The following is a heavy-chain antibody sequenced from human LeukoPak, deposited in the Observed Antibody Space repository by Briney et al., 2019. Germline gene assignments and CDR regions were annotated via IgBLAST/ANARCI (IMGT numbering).Heavy chain of an antibody. V-gene: IGHV3-53*01. J-gene: IGHJ4*02. Sequence: GGSLRLSCAASGFSVSSNYMTWVRQAPGKGLEWVSVIYSGGTTYYADSVKGRFTISRDNSKNTLYLQMNSLRAEDTALYYCAREKDGYSFDYWGQGTLVTVSS. CDR2: IYSGGTT. CDR3: AREKDGYSFDY. D-gene: IGHD5-24*01. CDR1: GFSVSSNY.